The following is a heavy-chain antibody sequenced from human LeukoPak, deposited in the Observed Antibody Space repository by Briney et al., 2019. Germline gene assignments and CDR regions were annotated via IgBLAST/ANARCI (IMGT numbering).Heavy chain of an antibody. CDR1: GFTFSSYG. CDR2: IWYDGSNK. V-gene: IGHV3-33*01. Sequence: GGSLRLSCAASGFTFSSYGMHWVRQAPGKGLEWVAVIWYDGSNKYHADSVKGRFTISRDNSKNTLYLQMNSLRAEDTAVYYCARARNVYYYYMDVWGKGTTVTVSS. D-gene: IGHD1-14*01. CDR3: ARARNVYYYYMDV. J-gene: IGHJ6*03.